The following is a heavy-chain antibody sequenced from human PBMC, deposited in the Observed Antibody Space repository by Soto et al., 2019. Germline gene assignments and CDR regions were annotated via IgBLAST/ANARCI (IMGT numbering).Heavy chain of an antibody. J-gene: IGHJ4*02. V-gene: IGHV3-30-3*01. CDR3: ASTAMARGAPDY. Sequence: PGGSLRLSCAASGFTFSSYAMHWVRQAPGKGLEWVAVISYDGSNKYYADSVKGRFTISRDNSKNTLYLQMNSLRAEDTAVYYCASTAMARGAPDYWGQGTLVTVS. D-gene: IGHD5-18*01. CDR2: ISYDGSNK. CDR1: GFTFSSYA.